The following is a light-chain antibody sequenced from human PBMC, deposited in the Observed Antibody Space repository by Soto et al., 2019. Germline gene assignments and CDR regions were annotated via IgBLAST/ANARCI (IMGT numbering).Light chain of an antibody. J-gene: IGLJ1*01. CDR2: EVS. CDR3: SSYAGSLYV. Sequence: QSVLTQPPSASGSPGQSVTISCTGTSSDVGGCNYVSWYQQHPGKAPKLMIYEVSKRPSGVPDRFSGSKSGNTASLTVSGLQAEDEADYYCSSYAGSLYVFGTGTEVTVL. V-gene: IGLV2-8*01. CDR1: SSDVGGCNY.